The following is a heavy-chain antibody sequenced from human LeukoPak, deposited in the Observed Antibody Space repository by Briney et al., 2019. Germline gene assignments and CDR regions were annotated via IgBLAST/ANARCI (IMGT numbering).Heavy chain of an antibody. CDR1: GGSFSGYY. J-gene: IGHJ6*02. V-gene: IGHV4-34*01. Sequence: KPSETLSLTCAVYGGSFSGYYWSWIRQPPGKGLEWIGEINHSGSTNYNPSLKSRVTISVDTSKNQFSLKLSSVTAADTVVYYCARGGYSSSWFRLDVWGQGTTVTVSS. D-gene: IGHD6-13*01. CDR3: ARGGYSSSWFRLDV. CDR2: INHSGST.